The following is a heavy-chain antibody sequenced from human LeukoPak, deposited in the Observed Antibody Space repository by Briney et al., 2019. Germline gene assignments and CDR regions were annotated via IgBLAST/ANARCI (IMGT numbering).Heavy chain of an antibody. CDR2: INPSGGST. D-gene: IGHD1-26*01. Sequence: GASVKVSCKASGYTFTSYHMHWVRQAPGQGLEWMGIINPSGGSTSYAQKFQGRVTMTRDTSTSTVYMELSSLRSEDTAVYYCAWASGSYYSIDYWGQGTLVTVSS. J-gene: IGHJ4*02. CDR3: AWASGSYYSIDY. CDR1: GYTFTSYH. V-gene: IGHV1-46*03.